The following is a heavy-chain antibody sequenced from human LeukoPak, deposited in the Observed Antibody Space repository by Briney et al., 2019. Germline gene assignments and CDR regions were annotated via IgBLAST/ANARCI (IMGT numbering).Heavy chain of an antibody. CDR2: IRYDGSNK. CDR1: GFTFSSYG. CDR3: ASDYGDYVGY. V-gene: IGHV3-30*02. J-gene: IGHJ4*02. D-gene: IGHD4-17*01. Sequence: PGGSLRLSCAASGFTFSSYGMHWVRQAPGKGLEWVAFIRYDGSNKYYADSVKGRFTISRDNSKNTLYLQMNSPRAEDTAVYYCASDYGDYVGYWGQGTLVTVSS.